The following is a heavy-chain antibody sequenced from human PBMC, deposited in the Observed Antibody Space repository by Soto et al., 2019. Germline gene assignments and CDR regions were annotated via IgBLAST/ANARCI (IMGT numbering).Heavy chain of an antibody. CDR2: IKGDGSDA. Sequence: GGSLRLSCVASGLTFGSRAMSWVRQAPGKGLEWLGNIKGDGSDAHYVDSVKGRFTISRDNAGNSIYLQMNNLRAEDTAMYYCARDPVTSDWGQGTLVTVSS. CDR1: GLTFGSRA. CDR3: ARDPVTSD. J-gene: IGHJ4*02. V-gene: IGHV3-7*03.